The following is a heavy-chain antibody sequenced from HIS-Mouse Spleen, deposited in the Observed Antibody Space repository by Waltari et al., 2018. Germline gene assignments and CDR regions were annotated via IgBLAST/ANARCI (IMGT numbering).Heavy chain of an antibody. J-gene: IGHJ4*02. D-gene: IGHD1-26*01. CDR1: GVTFGRYG. V-gene: IGHV3-30*18. CDR2: ISYDGSNK. CDR3: AKDRGSPLYFDY. Sequence: QVQLVESGGGVAQPGRSLRLSCAASGVTFGRYGMHGVRQAPGKGLEWVAVISYDGSNKYYADSVKGRFTISRDNSKNTLYLQMNSLRAEDTAVYYCAKDRGSPLYFDYWGQGTLVTVSS.